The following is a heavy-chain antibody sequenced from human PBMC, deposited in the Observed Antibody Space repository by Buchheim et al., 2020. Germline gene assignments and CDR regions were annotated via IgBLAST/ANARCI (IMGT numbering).Heavy chain of an antibody. D-gene: IGHD3-3*01. J-gene: IGHJ4*02. V-gene: IGHV4-34*01. CDR2: INHSGST. Sequence: QVQLQQWGAGLLKPSETLSLTCAVYGGSSSGYYWSWIRQPPGKGLEWIGEINHSGSTNYNPSLKSRVTISVDTSKNQFSLKLSSVTAADTAVYYCARGFSDFWSGYTIPFDYWGQGTL. CDR3: ARGFSDFWSGYTIPFDY. CDR1: GGSSSGYY.